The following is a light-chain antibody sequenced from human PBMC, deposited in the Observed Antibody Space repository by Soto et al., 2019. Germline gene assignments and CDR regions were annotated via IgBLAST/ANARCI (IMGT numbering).Light chain of an antibody. CDR3: RSYTSSSTLYV. Sequence: LTQPASVSGSPGQSITISCTGTSSDVGGYNYVSWYQQHPGKAPKLMIYDVSNRPSGVSNRFSGSKSGNTASLTISGLQAEDEADYYCRSYTSSSTLYVFGTGTKVTVL. J-gene: IGLJ1*01. CDR1: SSDVGGYNY. CDR2: DVS. V-gene: IGLV2-14*01.